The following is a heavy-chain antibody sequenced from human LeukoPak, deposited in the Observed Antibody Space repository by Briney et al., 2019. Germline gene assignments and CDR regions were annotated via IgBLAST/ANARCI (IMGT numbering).Heavy chain of an antibody. V-gene: IGHV4-59*08. CDR2: IYYSGST. Sequence: SETLSLTCTASGGSISSYYWSWIRQPPGKGLEWIGYIYYSGSTNYNPSLKSRVTISVDTSKNQFSLNLSSVTAADTAVYYCARRSGYSDSEDYWGQGILVTVSS. D-gene: IGHD3-22*01. J-gene: IGHJ4*02. CDR1: GGSISSYY. CDR3: ARRSGYSDSEDY.